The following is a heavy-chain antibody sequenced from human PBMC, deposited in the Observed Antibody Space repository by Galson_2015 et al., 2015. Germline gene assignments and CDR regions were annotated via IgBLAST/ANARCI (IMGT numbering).Heavy chain of an antibody. CDR2: ISSGSSTI. V-gene: IGHV3-48*02. J-gene: IGHJ3*02. Sequence: SLRLSCAASGFTFSSYRMNWVRQAPGKGLEWVSYISSGSSTIYYADSVKGRFTISRDNAKNSLSLQMNSLRDEDTAVYYCARRAMIVARPDAFDIWGQGTMVTVS. CDR1: GFTFSSYR. CDR3: ARRAMIVARPDAFDI. D-gene: IGHD3-22*01.